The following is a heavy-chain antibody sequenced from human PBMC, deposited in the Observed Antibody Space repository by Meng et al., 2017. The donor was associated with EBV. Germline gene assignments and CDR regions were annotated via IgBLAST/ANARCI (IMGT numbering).Heavy chain of an antibody. Sequence: QAQLVQCGGEVKQPGATVKVSCKSSGNTFTSHYLHSVRQAPGQGLEWMGIIIPAGGKTNDAQKFRGRFTMTRDTSTSTVYMDLSILTSEDTAVYYCVRELVGGTFDYWGQGTLVTVSS. CDR3: VRELVGGTFDY. J-gene: IGHJ4*02. CDR1: GNTFTSHY. D-gene: IGHD1/OR15-1a*01. CDR2: IIPAGGKT. V-gene: IGHV1-46*01.